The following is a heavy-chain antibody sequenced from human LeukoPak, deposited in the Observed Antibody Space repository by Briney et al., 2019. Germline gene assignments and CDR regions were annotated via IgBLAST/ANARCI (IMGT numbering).Heavy chain of an antibody. Sequence: QPGRSLRLSCAASGFTFSSYGMHWVRQAPGKGLEWVAVIWYDGSNKYYADSVKGRFTISRDNSKNTLYLQMNSLRAEDTAVYYCARGQHYDFWSGYYIYYYYYYYMDVWGKGTTVTVSS. V-gene: IGHV3-33*01. CDR3: ARGQHYDFWSGYYIYYYYYYYMDV. CDR1: GFTFSSYG. J-gene: IGHJ6*03. D-gene: IGHD3-3*01. CDR2: IWYDGSNK.